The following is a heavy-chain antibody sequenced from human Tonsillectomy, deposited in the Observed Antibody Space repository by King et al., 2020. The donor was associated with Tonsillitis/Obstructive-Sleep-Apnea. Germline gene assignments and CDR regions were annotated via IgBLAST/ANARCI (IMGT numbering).Heavy chain of an antibody. J-gene: IGHJ6*03. D-gene: IGHD5-24*01. CDR2: INQDGSEK. V-gene: IGHV3-7*04. CDR1: GFTFSSYW. CDR3: ARDWSYLHLIYYYYYMDV. Sequence: VQLVESGGGLVQPGGSLRLSCAASGFTFSSYWMTWVRQAPGKGLEWVANINQDGSEKYYVDSVKGRFTISRDNAKNSLYLQVNSLRAEGTAVYYCARDWSYLHLIYYYYYMDVWGKGTTVTVSS.